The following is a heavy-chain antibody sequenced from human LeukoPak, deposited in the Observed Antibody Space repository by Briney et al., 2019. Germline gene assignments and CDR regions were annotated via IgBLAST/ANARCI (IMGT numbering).Heavy chain of an antibody. CDR3: VRGVGRGPYYDFLSGPIRSYYYYYGMDV. Sequence: GGSLRLSCAASGFTFSSYEMNWVRQAPGQGLEWVSYISSSGSNIYYADSVKGRFTISRDNAKNSLYLQMNSLRAEDTAVYYCVRGVGRGPYYDFLSGPIRSYYYYYGMDVWGQGTTVTVSS. CDR2: ISSSGSNI. V-gene: IGHV3-48*03. D-gene: IGHD3-3*01. CDR1: GFTFSSYE. J-gene: IGHJ6*02.